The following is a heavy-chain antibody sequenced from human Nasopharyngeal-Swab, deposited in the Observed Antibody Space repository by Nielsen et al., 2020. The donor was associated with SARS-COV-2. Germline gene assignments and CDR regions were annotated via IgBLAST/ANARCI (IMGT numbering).Heavy chain of an antibody. Sequence: GESLKISCAASGFTFSSYSMNWVRQAPGKGLEWVSSISSSSSYIYYADSVKGRFTISRDNAKNSLYLQMNSLRAEDTAVYYCARDLRSGWNWFDPWGQGTLVTVPS. CDR1: GFTFSSYS. CDR2: ISSSSSYI. J-gene: IGHJ5*02. D-gene: IGHD6-19*01. CDR3: ARDLRSGWNWFDP. V-gene: IGHV3-21*01.